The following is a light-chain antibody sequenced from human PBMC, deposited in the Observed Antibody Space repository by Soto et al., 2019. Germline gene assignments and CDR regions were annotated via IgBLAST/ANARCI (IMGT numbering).Light chain of an antibody. J-gene: IGLJ1*01. CDR1: SSDVGSYNL. CDR3: CSYAGSSV. CDR2: EGS. V-gene: IGLV2-23*01. Sequence: QAVLTQPASVSGSRGQSNTISCTGTSSDVGSYNLVSWYQQHPGKAPKLMIYEGSKRPSGVSNRFSSSKSGNTASLAISGLQAEDEADYYFCSYAGSSVFATGTKVAVL.